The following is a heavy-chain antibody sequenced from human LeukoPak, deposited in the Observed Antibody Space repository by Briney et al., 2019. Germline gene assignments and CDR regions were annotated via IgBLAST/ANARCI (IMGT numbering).Heavy chain of an antibody. CDR3: VRDWDHFDFDS. V-gene: IGHV3-74*01. D-gene: IGHD3-9*01. Sequence: PGGSLRLSCAASGFTFSNYWMHRVRQAPGKGLVWVSRIKGDGSHTIYADSVKGRFTTSRDNAKNTLYLQMKSLRAEDTAVYYCVRDWDHFDFDSWGLGTLVTVSS. J-gene: IGHJ5*01. CDR2: IKGDGSHT. CDR1: GFTFSNYW.